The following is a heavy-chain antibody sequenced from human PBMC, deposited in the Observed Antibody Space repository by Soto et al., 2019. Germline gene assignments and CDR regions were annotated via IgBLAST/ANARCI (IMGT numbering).Heavy chain of an antibody. D-gene: IGHD2-2*01. Sequence: GESLKISCKGSGYSFTSYWISWVRQMPGHGLEWMGRIDPSDSYTNYSPSFQGHVTISADKSISTAYLQWSSLKASDTAMYYCARLLHCSSTSCYDNWFDPWGQGTLVTVSS. J-gene: IGHJ5*02. CDR1: GYSFTSYW. CDR2: IDPSDSYT. V-gene: IGHV5-10-1*01. CDR3: ARLLHCSSTSCYDNWFDP.